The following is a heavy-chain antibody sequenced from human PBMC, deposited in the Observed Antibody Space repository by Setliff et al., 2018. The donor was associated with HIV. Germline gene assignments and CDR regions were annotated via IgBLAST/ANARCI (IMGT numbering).Heavy chain of an antibody. D-gene: IGHD6-6*01. V-gene: IGHV3-13*01. CDR2: IGTGGDT. Sequence: GGSLRLSCATSGFAFSDYDFHWVRQVTGEGLEWVSAIGTGGDTYYADSVKGRFTISRENAKNSLYLQTNNVRAGDTAVYYCTRELNGHTSSHYYFGLDVWGQGTTVTVSS. CDR3: TRELNGHTSSHYYFGLDV. J-gene: IGHJ6*02. CDR1: GFAFSDYD.